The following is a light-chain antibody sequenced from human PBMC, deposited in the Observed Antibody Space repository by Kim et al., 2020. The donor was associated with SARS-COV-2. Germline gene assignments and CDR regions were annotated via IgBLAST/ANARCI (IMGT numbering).Light chain of an antibody. CDR1: QDIRSP. CDR3: QQLNYNPLS. V-gene: IGKV1-9*01. J-gene: IGKJ4*01. CDR2: DAS. Sequence: VGDRSTITGRASQDIRSPFAWYQQKPGKAPNLLIYDASTLQSGVPSRFSGSGSGTEFALTISSLQPEDFATYYCQQLNYNPLSFGGGTKVDIK.